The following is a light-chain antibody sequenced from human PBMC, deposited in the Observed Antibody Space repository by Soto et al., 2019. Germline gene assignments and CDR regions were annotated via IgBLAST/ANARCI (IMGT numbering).Light chain of an antibody. V-gene: IGKV3-15*01. J-gene: IGKJ2*01. CDR3: QQYKNWPHT. CDR1: QTVSSN. Sequence: EIVLTQSPATLSVSPGERATLSCRASQTVSSNLAWYQQKPGQSPRLLIYGASTRATGIPARFSGSGSGTEFTLTINSLQSEDFAVYYCQQYKNWPHTFGQGTKVDIK. CDR2: GAS.